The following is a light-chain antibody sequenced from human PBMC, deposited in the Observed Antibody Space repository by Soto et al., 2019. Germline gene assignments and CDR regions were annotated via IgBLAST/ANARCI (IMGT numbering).Light chain of an antibody. CDR1: SSDVGGNKY. CDR3: SAFTGTTYV. CDR2: DVS. Sequence: QSALTQPASVSGSPGQSITISCTGTSSDVGGNKYVSWYQHYPGKAPKLMICDVSNRPSGVSNRFSGYKSGNTASLTISGLQAEDEADYYCSAFTGTTYVFGTGTKLTVL. V-gene: IGLV2-14*03. J-gene: IGLJ1*01.